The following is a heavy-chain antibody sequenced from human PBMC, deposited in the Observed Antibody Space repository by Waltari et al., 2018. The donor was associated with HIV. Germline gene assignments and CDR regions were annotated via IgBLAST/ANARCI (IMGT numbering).Heavy chain of an antibody. V-gene: IGHV3-15*05. CDR1: GLRFDKAW. CDR2: IRSKTDGGTA. CDR3: TTEEGYASGTFLDY. D-gene: IGHD3-10*01. Sequence: EVQLVESGGDLVKLGGCLRLSCAGSGLRFDKAWMTWVRQAPGKGLEWVGRIRSKTDGGTADYAAVVKGRFTISRDDSGNTLYLQMSSLEVEDTAVYYCTTEEGYASGTFLDYWGQGTLVTVSS. J-gene: IGHJ4*02.